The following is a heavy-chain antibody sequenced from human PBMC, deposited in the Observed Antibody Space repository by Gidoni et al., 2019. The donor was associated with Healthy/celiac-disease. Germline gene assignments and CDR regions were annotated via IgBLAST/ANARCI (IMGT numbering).Heavy chain of an antibody. CDR1: GFTFSSYA. CDR2: IIGSGGST. J-gene: IGHJ4*02. Sequence: EVQLLESGGGLVQPGGSLRLSCAASGFTFSSYAMSWVRQAPGKGLEWVSAIIGSGGSTYYADSVKGRFTISRDNSKNTLYLQMNSLRAEDTAVYYCAKDRGGIFGVVIKSFYFDYWGQGTLVTVSS. V-gene: IGHV3-23*01. D-gene: IGHD3-3*01. CDR3: AKDRGGIFGVVIKSFYFDY.